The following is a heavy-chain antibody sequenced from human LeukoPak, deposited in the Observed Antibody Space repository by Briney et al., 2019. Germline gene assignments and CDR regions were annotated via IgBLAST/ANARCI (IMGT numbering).Heavy chain of an antibody. V-gene: IGHV4-61*01. J-gene: IGHJ4*02. Sequence: SETLSLTCTVSGVSVSSGSYYWSWIRQPPGKGLEWIGVIYHSGSTNYNPSLKSRVTISVDKSKNQFSLKLSSVTAADTAVYYCARAPGMGELSSLLDYWGQGTLVTVSS. D-gene: IGHD3-16*02. CDR3: ARAPGMGELSSLLDY. CDR2: IYHSGST. CDR1: GVSVSSGSYY.